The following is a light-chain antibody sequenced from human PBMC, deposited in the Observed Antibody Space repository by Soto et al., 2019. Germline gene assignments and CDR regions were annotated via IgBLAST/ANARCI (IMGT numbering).Light chain of an antibody. J-gene: IGKJ4*01. CDR1: QGISSH. V-gene: IGKV1-9*01. CDR3: QQAKTYPLT. Sequence: DMQLTQSPSFLSASVGDRVTITYRASQGISSHLAWYQQKPGKAPKLLIYAASTLQSGVPSGFGGSGSGTEFTLTITSLQPEDFATYYCQQAKTYPLTFGGGTKVEIK. CDR2: AAS.